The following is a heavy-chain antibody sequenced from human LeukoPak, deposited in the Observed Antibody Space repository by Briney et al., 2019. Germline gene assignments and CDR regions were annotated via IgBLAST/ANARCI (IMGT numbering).Heavy chain of an antibody. CDR3: AGTDDYGGTSGYFDL. CDR2: IYTSGST. J-gene: IGHJ2*01. Sequence: SENLSLTCTVSGGSISSYYWSWIRQPPGKGLEWIGYIYTSGSTNYNPSLKSRVTISVDTSKNQFSLKLSSVTAADTAVCYCAGTDDYGGTSGYFDLWGRGTLVTVSS. CDR1: GGSISSYY. D-gene: IGHD4-23*01. V-gene: IGHV4-4*09.